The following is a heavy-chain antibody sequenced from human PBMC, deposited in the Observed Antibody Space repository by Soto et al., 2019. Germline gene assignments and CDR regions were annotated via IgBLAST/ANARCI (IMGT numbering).Heavy chain of an antibody. CDR3: ARNWNLALVPAAYFDS. J-gene: IGHJ4*02. V-gene: IGHV4-39*01. CDR2: VYYTGTT. Sequence: PSETLSLTCTVSNFSVLTSIYYWAWIRHPPGKGLEWVGTVYYTGTTYYNPSLQSRVTISIDTSKNQFSLNLNSVTAADTAVYYCARNWNLALVPAAYFDSWGQGTPVTVSS. D-gene: IGHD2-2*01. CDR1: NFSVLTSIYY.